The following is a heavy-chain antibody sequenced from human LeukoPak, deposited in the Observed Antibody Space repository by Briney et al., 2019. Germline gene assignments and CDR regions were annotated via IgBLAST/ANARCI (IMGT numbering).Heavy chain of an antibody. J-gene: IGHJ6*02. Sequence: SETLSLTCTVSGGSISSYYWSWIRRPAGKGLGWIGRIYTSGSTNYNPSLKSRVTMSVDTSKNQFSLKLSSVTAADTAVYYCARAGGIAVAGEYYYYYGMDVWGQGTTVTVSS. CDR2: IYTSGST. CDR1: GGSISSYY. D-gene: IGHD6-19*01. CDR3: ARAGGIAVAGEYYYYYGMDV. V-gene: IGHV4-4*07.